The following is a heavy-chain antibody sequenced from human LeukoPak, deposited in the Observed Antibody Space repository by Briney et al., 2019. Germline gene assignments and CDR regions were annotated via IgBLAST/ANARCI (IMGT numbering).Heavy chain of an antibody. CDR2: TYYRSKWYN. Sequence: SQTLSLTCAISGDSVSSNSASWNWIRQSPSSGLEWLGRTYYRSKWYNDYAVSVKSQITINPDTSKNQFSLQLKSVTPEDTAVYYCARISSSSGLFDYWGQGTLVTVSS. D-gene: IGHD6-6*01. V-gene: IGHV6-1*01. J-gene: IGHJ4*02. CDR3: ARISSSSGLFDY. CDR1: GDSVSSNSAS.